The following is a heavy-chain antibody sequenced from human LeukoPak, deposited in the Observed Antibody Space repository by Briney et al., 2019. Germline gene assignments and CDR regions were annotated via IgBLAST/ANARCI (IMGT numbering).Heavy chain of an antibody. V-gene: IGHV1-24*01. CDR1: APPFTELS. Sequence: ASVKLCCYVSAPPFTELSMHWVRQAPGTGPELMWVLDLNGGDTIFAQRFKGRVRMTEDTSTATAYMELKSLRSEDTAVYYCATGRRWKGLLPEYFQYWGQGTLVTVTS. D-gene: IGHD5-24*01. CDR2: LDLNGGDT. J-gene: IGHJ1*01. CDR3: ATGRRWKGLLPEYFQY.